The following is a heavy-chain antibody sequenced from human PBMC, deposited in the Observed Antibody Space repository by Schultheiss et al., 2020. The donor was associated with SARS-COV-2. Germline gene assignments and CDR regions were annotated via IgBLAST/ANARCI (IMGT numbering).Heavy chain of an antibody. CDR2: ISYDGSNK. Sequence: GGSLRLSCAASGFTFSSYAMHWVRQAPGKGLEWVAVISYDGSNKYYADSVKGRFTISRDNSKNTLYLQMNSLRAEDTAVYYCAKDRVYYDSSGRNYYGMDVWGQGTTVTVSS. J-gene: IGHJ6*02. CDR3: AKDRVYYDSSGRNYYGMDV. D-gene: IGHD3-22*01. V-gene: IGHV3-30-3*01. CDR1: GFTFSSYA.